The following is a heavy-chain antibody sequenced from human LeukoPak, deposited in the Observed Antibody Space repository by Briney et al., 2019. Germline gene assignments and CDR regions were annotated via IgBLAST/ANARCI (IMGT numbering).Heavy chain of an antibody. V-gene: IGHV3-74*01. CDR1: GFTFSNYW. CDR2: IHSDGSST. CDR3: ARGNYYSMDV. Sequence: GGSLRLSCTASGFTFSNYWMHWVRQGPGKGLVWVSRIHSDGSSTTYADSVKGRFTISGDNARNTLYLQMNSLRAEDTAVYYCARGNYYSMDVWGQGTTVTVSS. J-gene: IGHJ6*02.